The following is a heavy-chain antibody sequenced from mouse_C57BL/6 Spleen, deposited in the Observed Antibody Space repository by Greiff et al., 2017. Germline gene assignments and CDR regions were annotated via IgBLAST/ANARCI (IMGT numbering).Heavy chain of an antibody. V-gene: IGHV1-80*01. D-gene: IGHD1-1*01. CDR2: IYPGDGDT. CDR1: GYAFSSYW. CDR3: ARAFITTVVATKGNCDY. J-gene: IGHJ2*01. Sequence: VQLQQSGAELVKPGASVKISCKASGYAFSSYWMNWVKQRPGKGLEWIGQIYPGDGDTNSNGKFKGKATLTADKSSSTAYMQLSSLTSEDSAVYFCARAFITTVVATKGNCDYWGQGTTLTVSS.